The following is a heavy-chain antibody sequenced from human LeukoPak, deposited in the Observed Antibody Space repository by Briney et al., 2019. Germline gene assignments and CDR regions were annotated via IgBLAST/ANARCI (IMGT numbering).Heavy chain of an antibody. CDR1: GGSISSYY. Sequence: PSETLSLTCTVSGGSISSYYWNWIRQPPGKGLEWTGYIYYSGSTNYNPSLKSRVTISVDTSKNQFSLKLSSVTAADTAVYYCAGRLWRRDGYNLSAFDIWGQGTMVTVSS. J-gene: IGHJ3*02. CDR2: IYYSGST. D-gene: IGHD5-24*01. CDR3: AGRLWRRDGYNLSAFDI. V-gene: IGHV4-59*01.